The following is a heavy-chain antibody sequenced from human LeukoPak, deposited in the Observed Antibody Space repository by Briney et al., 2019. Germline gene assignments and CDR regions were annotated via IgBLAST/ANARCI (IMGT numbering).Heavy chain of an antibody. V-gene: IGHV4-4*07. CDR2: IYSNGLT. Sequence: SETLSLTCSVSGGSIRSYYWNLIRQPAGKGLEWIGRIYSNGLTDYNPSLKSRVIMSVDTSKNQFSLKLTSVTAADTAVYYCARDLAGYTSGWASDYWGQGTLVTVSS. CDR3: ARDLAGYTSGWASDY. J-gene: IGHJ4*02. D-gene: IGHD6-19*01. CDR1: GGSIRSYY.